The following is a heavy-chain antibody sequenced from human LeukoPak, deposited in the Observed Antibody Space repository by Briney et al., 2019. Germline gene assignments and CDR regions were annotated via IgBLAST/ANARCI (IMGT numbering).Heavy chain of an antibody. CDR2: INPRNGDT. CDR3: ARDKYYYGSGKYGGYYGMDV. Sequence: ASVKVSCKTSGYTLTGYLMHWVRLAPGQGPEWVGWINPRNGDTNLAQKFQGRVTMTRDTSINTVYMDLSRLTSDDSAVYYCARDKYYYGSGKYGGYYGMDVWGQGTTVSVS. J-gene: IGHJ6*02. D-gene: IGHD3-10*01. V-gene: IGHV1-2*02. CDR1: GYTLTGYL.